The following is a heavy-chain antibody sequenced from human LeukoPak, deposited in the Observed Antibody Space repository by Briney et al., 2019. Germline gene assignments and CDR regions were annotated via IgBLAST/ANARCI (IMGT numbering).Heavy chain of an antibody. V-gene: IGHV4-59*01. J-gene: IGHJ4*02. CDR2: IYYSGST. CDR1: GDSINSNY. Sequence: PSQTLSLTCTVSGDSINSNYWSWIRQSPGKGLEWIGYIYYSGSTNYNPSLKSRVTISIGTSKNQFSLKLNSVTAADAAVYYCARSGNSSFDYWGQGTLVTVSS. CDR3: ARSGNSSFDY. D-gene: IGHD2-2*01.